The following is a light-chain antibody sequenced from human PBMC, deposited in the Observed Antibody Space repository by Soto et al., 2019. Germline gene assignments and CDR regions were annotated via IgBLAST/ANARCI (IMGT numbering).Light chain of an antibody. CDR1: QSISRY. Sequence: DIQMTQSPASLSASVGDRVTITCRASQSISRYLNWYLQRPGKAPELLIYAASNFHDGVPSRFSGSGSGTEFTLTISSLQPEDFAVYYCQQTHTTPASTFGRGTSVEVK. J-gene: IGKJ4*01. CDR2: AAS. V-gene: IGKV1-39*01. CDR3: QQTHTTPAST.